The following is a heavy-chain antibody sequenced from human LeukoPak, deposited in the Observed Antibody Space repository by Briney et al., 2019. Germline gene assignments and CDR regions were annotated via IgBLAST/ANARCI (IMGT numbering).Heavy chain of an antibody. Sequence: GGTLRLSCAASGFTFSSYEMNWVRQAPGKGLEWVSYISSSGSTIYYADSVKGRFTISRDNSKNSLYLQMNSLRSEDTALYYCAKDRGGDGYPKGFDYWGQGTLVTVSS. CDR1: GFTFSSYE. D-gene: IGHD5-24*01. J-gene: IGHJ4*02. CDR3: AKDRGGDGYPKGFDY. CDR2: ISSSGSTI. V-gene: IGHV3-48*03.